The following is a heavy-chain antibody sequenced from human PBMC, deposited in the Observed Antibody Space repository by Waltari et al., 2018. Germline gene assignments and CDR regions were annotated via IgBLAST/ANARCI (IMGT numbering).Heavy chain of an antibody. CDR2: IYYSGST. J-gene: IGHJ4*02. CDR1: GGSISSGGYY. Sequence: QVQLQESGPGLVKPSQTLSLTCTVSGGSISSGGYYWSWIRQHPGKGLEWIGYIYYSGSTYYNPSLKSRVTIAVDTSKNQFSLKLSSVTAADTVVYYCARASAAGGALDYWGQGTLVTVSS. D-gene: IGHD6-13*01. CDR3: ARASAAGGALDY. V-gene: IGHV4-31*03.